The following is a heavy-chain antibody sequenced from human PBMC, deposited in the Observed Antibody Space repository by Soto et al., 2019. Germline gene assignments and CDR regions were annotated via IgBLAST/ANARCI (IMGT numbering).Heavy chain of an antibody. D-gene: IGHD1-26*01. V-gene: IGHV1-69*01. CDR1: GGTFSSYA. Sequence: QVQLVQSGAEVKKPGSSVKVSCKASGGTFSSYAISWVRQAPGQGLEWMGGIIPIFGTANYAQKFQGRVTITADESTSTGYMELSSLLSEDTAVYYCAGVGGSHLYNCFDPWGQRTLVTVSS. J-gene: IGHJ5*02. CDR2: IIPIFGTA. CDR3: AGVGGSHLYNCFDP.